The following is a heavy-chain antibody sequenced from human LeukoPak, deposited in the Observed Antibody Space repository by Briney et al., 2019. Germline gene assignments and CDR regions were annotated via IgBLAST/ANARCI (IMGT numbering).Heavy chain of an antibody. CDR3: AKAGFWSGYLVSGMDV. Sequence: GGSLRLSCAASGFTFSSYAMSWVRQAPGEGLEWVSAISGSGGSTYYADSVKGRFTISRDNSKNTLYLQMNSLRAEDTAVYYCAKAGFWSGYLVSGMDVWGQGTTVTVSS. J-gene: IGHJ6*02. V-gene: IGHV3-23*01. CDR1: GFTFSSYA. D-gene: IGHD3-3*01. CDR2: ISGSGGST.